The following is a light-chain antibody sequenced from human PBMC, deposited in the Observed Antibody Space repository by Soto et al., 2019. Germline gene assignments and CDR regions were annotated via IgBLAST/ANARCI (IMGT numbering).Light chain of an antibody. CDR1: QSVSSGA. CDR2: GAS. Sequence: EIVLTQSPGTLSLSPGERATLSCRASQSVSSGAFAWYRQKPGQAPGLLIYGASTRATGIPARFSGSGSGTEFTLTISSLQSEDFAVYYCQQYNNWPPITFGQGTRLEIK. CDR3: QQYNNWPPIT. V-gene: IGKV3-15*01. J-gene: IGKJ5*01.